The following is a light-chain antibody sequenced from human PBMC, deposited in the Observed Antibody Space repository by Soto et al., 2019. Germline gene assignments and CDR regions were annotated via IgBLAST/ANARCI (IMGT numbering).Light chain of an antibody. CDR3: SLYTSENTYV. V-gene: IGLV2-18*01. CDR1: STDFVSYNR. CDR2: EAI. Sequence: QSALTQPPSVSGSPGQSVTISCTGTSTDFVSYNRVSWYQQPPGTAPKLIIYEAINRPSGVPDRFSGSKSGNTASLTIPGLQAADEADYYCSLYTSENTYVFGTGTKVTVL. J-gene: IGLJ1*01.